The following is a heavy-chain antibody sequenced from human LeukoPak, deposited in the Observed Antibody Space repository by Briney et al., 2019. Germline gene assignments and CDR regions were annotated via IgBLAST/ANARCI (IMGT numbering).Heavy chain of an antibody. J-gene: IGHJ4*02. CDR3: ARVLYSGYGYDLDY. D-gene: IGHD5-12*01. CDR1: GGSISSYY. CDR2: IYYSGST. V-gene: IGHV4-59*01. Sequence: SETLSLTCTVSGGSISSYYWSWIRQPPGKGLEWIGYIYYSGSTNYNPSLKSRVTISVDTSKNQFSLKLSSVTAADTAVYYCARVLYSGYGYDLDYWGQGTLVTVSS.